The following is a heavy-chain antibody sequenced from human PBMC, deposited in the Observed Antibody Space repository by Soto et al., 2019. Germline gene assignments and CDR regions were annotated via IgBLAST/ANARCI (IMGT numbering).Heavy chain of an antibody. Sequence: QVQLVESGGGVVQPGRTLRLSCVASGYPFSSYGMHWVRQAPGKGLEWVAIISYDGSNPYYADSVKGRFTISRDNSKNTLYLQMNSLRAADTSVYYCAKEGGLSGSYYISSSYYFDYWGQGTLVTVSS. CDR3: AKEGGLSGSYYISSSYYFDY. V-gene: IGHV3-30*18. CDR2: ISYDGSNP. CDR1: GYPFSSYG. J-gene: IGHJ4*02. D-gene: IGHD1-26*01.